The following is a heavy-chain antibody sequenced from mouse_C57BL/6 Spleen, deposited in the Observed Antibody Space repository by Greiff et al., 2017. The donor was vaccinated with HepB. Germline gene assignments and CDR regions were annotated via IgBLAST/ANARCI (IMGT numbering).Heavy chain of an antibody. Sequence: QVQLQQPGAELVKPGASVKMSCKASGYTFTSYWITWVKQRPGQGLEWIGDIYPGSGSTNYNEKFMSKATLTVDTSSSTAYMQLSSLTSEDSAVYYCARQITTVVASGDFDVWGTGTTVTVSS. J-gene: IGHJ1*03. CDR1: GYTFTSYW. CDR3: ARQITTVVASGDFDV. V-gene: IGHV1-55*01. D-gene: IGHD1-1*01. CDR2: IYPGSGST.